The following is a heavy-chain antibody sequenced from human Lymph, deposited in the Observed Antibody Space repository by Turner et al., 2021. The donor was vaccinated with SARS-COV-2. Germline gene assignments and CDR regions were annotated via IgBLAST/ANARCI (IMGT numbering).Heavy chain of an antibody. Sequence: QVQLVESGGGVVQPGRSLRLSCAASGFTFSSYAMHWVRQAPGKGLEWVAVISYDGSNKYYADSVKGRFTISRDNSKNTLYLQMNSLRAEDTAVYHCARDTGGQVDVWGQGTTVTVSS. CDR1: GFTFSSYA. J-gene: IGHJ6*02. CDR3: ARDTGGQVDV. D-gene: IGHD2-8*02. V-gene: IGHV3-30-3*01. CDR2: ISYDGSNK.